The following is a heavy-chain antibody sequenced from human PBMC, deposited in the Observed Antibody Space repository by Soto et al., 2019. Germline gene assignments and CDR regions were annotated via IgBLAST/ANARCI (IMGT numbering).Heavy chain of an antibody. CDR1: GFTFSSYA. V-gene: IGHV3-23*01. Sequence: DVQLLESGGGLVQPEGSLRLSCAASGFTFSSYAMGWVRQGPGKGLEWVAVVSIGGSTHYADSVRGRFNISRDNSKNTLSLQMTSLTAEDTAVYFCAKRRGAGGHFDYWGQGALVTVSS. CDR3: AKRRGAGGHFDY. D-gene: IGHD2-15*01. J-gene: IGHJ4*02. CDR2: VSIGGST.